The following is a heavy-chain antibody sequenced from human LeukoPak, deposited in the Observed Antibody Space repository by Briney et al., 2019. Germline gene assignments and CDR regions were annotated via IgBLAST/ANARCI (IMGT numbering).Heavy chain of an antibody. CDR3: ARDWAGAAAGYFDY. D-gene: IGHD6-13*01. Sequence: SETLSLTCTVSGGSISSYYWSWIRQPAGKGLEWIGRIYTSGSTNYNPSLKSRVTMSVDTSKNQFSLKLSSVTAADTAVYYCARDWAGAAAGYFDYWGQGTLVTVSS. V-gene: IGHV4-4*07. CDR1: GGSISSYY. J-gene: IGHJ4*02. CDR2: IYTSGST.